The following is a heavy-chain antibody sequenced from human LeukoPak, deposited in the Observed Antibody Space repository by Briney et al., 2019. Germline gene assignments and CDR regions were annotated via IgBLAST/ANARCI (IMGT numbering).Heavy chain of an antibody. CDR1: GFTFSTYE. Sequence: GGSLRLSCVASGFTFSTYEMNWVRQAPGKGLEWVSYISSSGTTMYYADSVKGRLTMSRDNAKNSLYLQMNSLRADDTAVYYCARDGAYYDILTGYLDIWGQGTRVTVSS. J-gene: IGHJ3*02. CDR3: ARDGAYYDILTGYLDI. V-gene: IGHV3-48*03. D-gene: IGHD3-9*01. CDR2: ISSSGTTM.